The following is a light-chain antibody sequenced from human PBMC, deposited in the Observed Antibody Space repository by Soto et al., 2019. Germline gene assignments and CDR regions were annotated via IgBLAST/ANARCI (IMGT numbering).Light chain of an antibody. Sequence: EIVLTQSPGTLSLSPGDRATLSCRASQTVTGNYLAWYHQKPGQAPRLLIHSASSRATGIPDRFSASGTGTDFTLTISRLEPEDFAVYYCQQYGSSPTFGQGTKVDIK. CDR3: QQYGSSPT. CDR1: QTVTGNY. V-gene: IGKV3-20*01. CDR2: SAS. J-gene: IGKJ1*01.